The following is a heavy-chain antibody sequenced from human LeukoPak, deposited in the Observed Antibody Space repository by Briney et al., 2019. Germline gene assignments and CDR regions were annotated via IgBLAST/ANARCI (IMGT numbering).Heavy chain of an antibody. CDR2: IYSGGST. J-gene: IGHJ4*02. V-gene: IGHV3-53*01. CDR1: GFTVSSNS. D-gene: IGHD6-13*01. CDR3: ARIVAAAAPPEGY. Sequence: TGGSLRLSCVVSGFTVSSNSMSWVRQAPGKGLEWVSVIYSGGSTYYGDSVKGRFTISRDNSQNTLYLQMNSLRAEDTAVYYCARIVAAAAPPEGYWGQGTLVTVSS.